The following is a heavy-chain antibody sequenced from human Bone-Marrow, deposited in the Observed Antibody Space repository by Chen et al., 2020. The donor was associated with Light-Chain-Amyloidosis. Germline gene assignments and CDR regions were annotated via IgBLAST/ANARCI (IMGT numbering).Heavy chain of an antibody. V-gene: IGHV4-31*03. CDR2: IYSSGNT. J-gene: IGHJ1*01. Sequence: QVQLQESGPRLVKPSQTLSLTCIVSGGSISSGGHYWSWIRQHPGKGLEWIGYIYSSGNTNYNPSLKSRVTISVDTSKHQFSLKLSSVTAADTAVYYCARDGGSGRDDLREYFQDWGQGILVTVSS. CDR1: GGSISSGGHY. D-gene: IGHD3-10*01. CDR3: ARDGGSGRDDLREYFQD.